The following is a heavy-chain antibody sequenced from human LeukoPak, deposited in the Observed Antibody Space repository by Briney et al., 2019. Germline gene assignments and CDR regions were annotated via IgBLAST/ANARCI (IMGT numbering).Heavy chain of an antibody. V-gene: IGHV1-2*02. CDR3: ARGSRLVERLPYYYYYYYMDV. Sequence: ASVKVSCKASGYTFTGYYMHWVRQAPGQGLEWMGWINPNSGGTNYAQKFQGRVTMTRDTSISTAYMELSRLRSEDTAVYYYARGSRLVERLPYYYYYYYMDVWGKGTTVTISS. J-gene: IGHJ6*03. D-gene: IGHD3-9*01. CDR2: INPNSGGT. CDR1: GYTFTGYY.